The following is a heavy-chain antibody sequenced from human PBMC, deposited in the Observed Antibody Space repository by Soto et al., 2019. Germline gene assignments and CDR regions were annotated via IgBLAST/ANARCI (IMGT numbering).Heavy chain of an antibody. Sequence: QVQLQESGPGLVKPSETLSHTCTVSGGSISSYYWSWIRQPPGKGLEWIGYIYYSGSTNYNPSLKSRVTISVDTSKNQFSLKLSSVTAADTAVYYCARRYGKNAFDIWGQGTMVTVSS. CDR1: GGSISSYY. CDR2: IYYSGST. CDR3: ARRYGKNAFDI. V-gene: IGHV4-59*01. J-gene: IGHJ3*02. D-gene: IGHD5-18*01.